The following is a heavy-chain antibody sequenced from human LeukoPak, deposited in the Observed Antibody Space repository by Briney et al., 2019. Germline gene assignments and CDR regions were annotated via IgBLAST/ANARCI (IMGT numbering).Heavy chain of an antibody. CDR2: IRPDGDRT. D-gene: IGHD6-19*01. V-gene: IGHV3-23*01. Sequence: HPGGSLRLSCAASGFTFSTYAITWVRQGPGKGLEGVSAIRPDGDRTYYANSVRGRFTISRDNSKDTVYLQINGLRVEDTAVYYCAREQSGTRGWYTVDYWGQGTLVTVSS. J-gene: IGHJ4*02. CDR3: AREQSGTRGWYTVDY. CDR1: GFTFSTYA.